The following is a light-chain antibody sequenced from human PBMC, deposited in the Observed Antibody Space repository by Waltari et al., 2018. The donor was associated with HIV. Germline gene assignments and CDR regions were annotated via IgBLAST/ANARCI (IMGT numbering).Light chain of an antibody. Sequence: DIQMTQSPPSLSASVGDRVTITCQASKDISHYLNWYQQKPGKAPKLLIYDASNLETGVPSRFSGSGSGTDFTFTISSLQSEDIATYYCQQYDNLPLTFGGGTKVESK. CDR3: QQYDNLPLT. CDR2: DAS. V-gene: IGKV1-33*01. J-gene: IGKJ4*01. CDR1: KDISHY.